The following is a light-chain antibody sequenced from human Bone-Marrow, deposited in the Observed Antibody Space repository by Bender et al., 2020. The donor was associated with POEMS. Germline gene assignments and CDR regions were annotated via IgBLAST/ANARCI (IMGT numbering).Light chain of an antibody. J-gene: IGLJ2*01. Sequence: SYDLVQPPSVSVSLGQTATITCSGPKLEDKSVSWYQQRPGQAPIIVIYHDNKRPGRTPERFSGSISRNSATLTIRKTQAVDEADYYCQTWDRRIVIFAGGTKLTVL. CDR2: HDN. CDR3: QTWDRRIVI. CDR1: KLEDKS. V-gene: IGLV3-1*01.